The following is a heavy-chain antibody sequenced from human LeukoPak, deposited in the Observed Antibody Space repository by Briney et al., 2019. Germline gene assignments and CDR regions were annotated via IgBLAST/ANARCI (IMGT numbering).Heavy chain of an antibody. CDR3: ARGNTGNWFDP. V-gene: IGHV5-51*01. CDR2: IYPADSNA. J-gene: IGHJ5*02. D-gene: IGHD1-14*01. CDR1: GYSFTNYW. Sequence: PGESLKISCKGSGYSFTNYWLVWVRQMPGKGLEWMGIIYPADSNARYSPSFQGQVTISADKSSSTAYLQWSSLKASDTAMYYCARGNTGNWFDPWGQGTLVTVSS.